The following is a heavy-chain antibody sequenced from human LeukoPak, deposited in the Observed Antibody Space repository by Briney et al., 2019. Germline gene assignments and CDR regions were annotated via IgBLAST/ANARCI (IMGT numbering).Heavy chain of an antibody. CDR3: VKDRSDILTGPGSN. CDR1: GFTFSSYA. Sequence: GGSLRLSCSASGFTFSSYAMHWVRQAPGKGLEYVSAISGNGGSTYYAASVKGRFTISRDNSKNTLYLQMSSLRAEDTAVYYCVKDRSDILTGPGSNWGQGTLVTVSS. CDR2: ISGNGGST. J-gene: IGHJ4*02. V-gene: IGHV3-64D*06. D-gene: IGHD3-9*01.